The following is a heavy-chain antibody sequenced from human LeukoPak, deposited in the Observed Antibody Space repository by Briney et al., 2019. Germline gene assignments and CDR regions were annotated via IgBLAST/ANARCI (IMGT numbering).Heavy chain of an antibody. V-gene: IGHV3-30*18. Sequence: PGGSLTLSCAACGFTFSRYGMYGLGQAPGKGLEWVAVLSYEGKSEYYADSVRGRFTISRDNSKNTLYLQMNSLRGEDAAVYYCAKEGTAQISTWYDYWGQGTLVTVSS. CDR3: AKEGTAQISTWYDY. CDR2: LSYEGKSE. D-gene: IGHD6-13*01. CDR1: GFTFSRYG. J-gene: IGHJ4*02.